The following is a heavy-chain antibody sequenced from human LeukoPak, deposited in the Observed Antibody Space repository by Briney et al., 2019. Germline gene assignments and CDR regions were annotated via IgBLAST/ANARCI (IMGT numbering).Heavy chain of an antibody. CDR2: ISYDGSNK. V-gene: IGHV3-30-3*01. J-gene: IGHJ4*02. CDR3: ASGFSYGKVDY. D-gene: IGHD5-18*01. CDR1: GFTFSNYA. Sequence: PGRSLRLSCAASGFTFSNYAMHWVRQAPGKGLEWLAVISYDGSNKYYADSVKGRFTISRDNSKNTLYLQMNSLRAEDTAVYYCASGFSYGKVDYWGQGTLVTVSS.